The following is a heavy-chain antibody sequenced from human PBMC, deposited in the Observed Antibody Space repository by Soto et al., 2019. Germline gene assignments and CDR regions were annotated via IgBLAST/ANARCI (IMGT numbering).Heavy chain of an antibody. CDR3: ARGHIRGDYYSYGMEV. J-gene: IGHJ6*01. CDR2: ISYDGSNK. V-gene: IGHV3-30-3*01. Sequence: GGSLRLSCAASGFTFSSYAMHWVRQAPGKGLEWVAVISYDGSNKYYADSVKGRFTISRDNSKNTLYLQMNSLRAEDKAVCYCARGHIRGDYYSYGMEVVGPGNTGPGSS. CDR1: GFTFSSYA.